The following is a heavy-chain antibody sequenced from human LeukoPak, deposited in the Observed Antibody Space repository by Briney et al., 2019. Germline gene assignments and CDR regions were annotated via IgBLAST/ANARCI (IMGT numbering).Heavy chain of an antibody. D-gene: IGHD5-24*01. Sequence: SVKVSCKASGGTFSSYPISWVRQAPGQGLEWMGRIIPILGIANYAQKFQGRVTITADKSTSTAYMELSSLRSEDTAVYYCARSKEVATIRAFAYWGQGTLVTVSS. CDR1: GGTFSSYP. J-gene: IGHJ4*02. CDR3: ARSKEVATIRAFAY. V-gene: IGHV1-69*02. CDR2: IIPILGIA.